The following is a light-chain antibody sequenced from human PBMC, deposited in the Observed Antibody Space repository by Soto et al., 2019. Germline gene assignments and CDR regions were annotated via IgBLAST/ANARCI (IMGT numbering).Light chain of an antibody. Sequence: EIVMTQSPATLSVSPGERATLSCRASQTISYSYLAWYQQKPGQAPRLLIYGASIRATGIPDRFSGSGSGTDFTLTISRLEPEDFAVYYCQQYGNAPWTFGQGTKVDI. CDR2: GAS. J-gene: IGKJ1*01. CDR3: QQYGNAPWT. CDR1: QTISYSY. V-gene: IGKV3-20*01.